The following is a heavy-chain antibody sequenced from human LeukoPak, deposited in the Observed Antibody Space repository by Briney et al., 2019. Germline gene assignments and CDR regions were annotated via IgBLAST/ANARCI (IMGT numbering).Heavy chain of an antibody. Sequence: PSETLSLTCTVSGGSISSYYWSWIRQPPGKGLEWIGYIHDSGSTNYNPSLKSRVTISIDTSKNQFSLKLSSVTAADTAVYCCARGGFYYDSSGYYYIYAFNIWGQGTMVTVSS. CDR3: ARGGFYYDSSGYYYIYAFNI. J-gene: IGHJ3*02. D-gene: IGHD3-22*01. V-gene: IGHV4-59*01. CDR1: GGSISSYY. CDR2: IHDSGST.